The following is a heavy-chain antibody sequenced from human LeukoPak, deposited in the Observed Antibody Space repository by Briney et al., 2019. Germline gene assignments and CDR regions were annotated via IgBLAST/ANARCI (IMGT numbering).Heavy chain of an antibody. V-gene: IGHV3-23*01. CDR3: AKRSGYTTGWFFDF. J-gene: IGHJ4*02. D-gene: IGHD6-19*01. Sequence: GGSLRLSCAASGFTFSNYAMNWVRQAPGKGLEWVSSISGTGGNTYYAESVKGRFTISRDNSKNTVFLQMNSLRAEDTAVFYCAKRSGYTTGWFFDFWGQGTLVTVSS. CDR1: GFTFSNYA. CDR2: ISGTGGNT.